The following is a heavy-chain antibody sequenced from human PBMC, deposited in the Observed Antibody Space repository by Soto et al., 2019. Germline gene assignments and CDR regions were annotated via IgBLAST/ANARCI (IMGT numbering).Heavy chain of an antibody. CDR2: VYYSGST. V-gene: IGHV4-31*03. CDR1: GASISSGGYY. J-gene: IGHJ5*02. D-gene: IGHD2-15*01. CDR3: ARTVAP. Sequence: QVQLQESGPGLVKPSQTLSLTCTVSGASISSGGYYWTWIRQHPGKGLEWLGYVYYSGSTYYTPSRRRRVTISVDTSKNHFSLKVSSVTAADTAVYYCARTVAPWGQGTLVTVSS.